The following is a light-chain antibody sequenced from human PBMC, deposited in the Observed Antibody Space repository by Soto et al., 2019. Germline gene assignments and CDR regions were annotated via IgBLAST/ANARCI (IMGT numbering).Light chain of an antibody. Sequence: EVVLTQSPATLSLSPGERATLSCRASQSFRGLLAWYQQKPGQAPRLLIYDAYNRATGIPPRFSGSGSGTDFTLTISSLEPADSAVYYCQQRHMWPNTFCQGTRLESK. CDR1: QSFRGL. V-gene: IGKV3-11*01. CDR3: QQRHMWPNT. CDR2: DAY. J-gene: IGKJ5*01.